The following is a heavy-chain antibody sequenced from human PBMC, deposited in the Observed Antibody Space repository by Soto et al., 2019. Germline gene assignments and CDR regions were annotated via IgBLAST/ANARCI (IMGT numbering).Heavy chain of an antibody. V-gene: IGHV2-70*11. D-gene: IGHD3-16*01. CDR2: IDWDDDK. CDR1: GFSLTTSRMC. CDR3: ARTRVYSYAYSEEEEHDAFDI. Sequence: SGPTLVKPTQTLTLTCTFSGFSLTTSRMCVGWIRQPPGKALEWLARIDWDDDKYYSTSLKTRLTISKDTSKNQVVLIMTNMDPVDTATYYCARTRVYSYAYSEEEEHDAFDIWGQGTMVTV. J-gene: IGHJ3*02.